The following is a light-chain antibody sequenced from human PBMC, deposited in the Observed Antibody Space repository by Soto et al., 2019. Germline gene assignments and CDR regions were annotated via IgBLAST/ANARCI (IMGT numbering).Light chain of an antibody. CDR3: VSYTSSTTYV. Sequence: QSVLTQPASVSGSPGQSITISCTGTSSDVGSYNPVSWYQQHPGKAPKLMIYEGSKRPSGVSNRFSGSKSGSTASLIISRLQTEDEADYYCVSYTSSTTYVFGTGTKLTVL. CDR2: EGS. J-gene: IGLJ1*01. CDR1: SSDVGSYNP. V-gene: IGLV2-14*02.